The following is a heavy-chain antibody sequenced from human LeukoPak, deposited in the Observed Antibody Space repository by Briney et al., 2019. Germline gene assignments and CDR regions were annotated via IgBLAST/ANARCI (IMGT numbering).Heavy chain of an antibody. CDR3: AREPHYDLLTGYALGYLDL. D-gene: IGHD3-9*01. CDR2: LNPNTGGT. CDR1: GYTFTYYY. J-gene: IGHJ2*01. Sequence: ASVKVSCKASGYTFTYYYMHWVRQAPGQGLEWMGWLNPNTGGTKYAQKFQGRVTMTRDTSISTAYMELSRLRSDDTAVYYCAREPHYDLLTGYALGYLDLWGRGTLLTVSS. V-gene: IGHV1-2*02.